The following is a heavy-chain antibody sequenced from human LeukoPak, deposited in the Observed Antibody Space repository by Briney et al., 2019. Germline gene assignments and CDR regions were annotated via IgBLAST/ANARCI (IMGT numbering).Heavy chain of an antibody. CDR3: ARRPGIAVAGIFDY. CDR1: GGSISSSSHY. J-gene: IGHJ4*02. CDR2: IYYSGST. V-gene: IGHV4-39*01. D-gene: IGHD6-19*01. Sequence: SETLSLTCTVSGGSISSSSHYWGWIRQPPGKGLEWIGSIYYSGSTYYNPSLKSRVTISVDTSKNQFSLKLSSVTAADTAVYYCARRPGIAVAGIFDYWGQGTLVTVSS.